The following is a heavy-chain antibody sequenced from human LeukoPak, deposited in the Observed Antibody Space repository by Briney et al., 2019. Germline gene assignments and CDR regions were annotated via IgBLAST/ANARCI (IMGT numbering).Heavy chain of an antibody. D-gene: IGHD1-26*01. J-gene: IGHJ4*02. CDR1: GFTFNIYA. CDR3: AKGSEQWELYDY. Sequence: GGSLRLSCAASGFTFNIYAIHWVRQAPGKGLEWVAVISYDGSNKYYADSVKGRFTISRDNSKNTLYLQMSSLRAEDTAVYYCAKGSEQWELYDYWGQGTLVTVSS. CDR2: ISYDGSNK. V-gene: IGHV3-30-3*01.